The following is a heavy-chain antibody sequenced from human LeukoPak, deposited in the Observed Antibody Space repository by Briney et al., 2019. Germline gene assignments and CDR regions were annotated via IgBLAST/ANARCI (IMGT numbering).Heavy chain of an antibody. Sequence: GGSLRLSCAASGFTVSSNYMSWVRQAPGKGLEWVSVIYSDGTTTYADSLKGRFTISRDNPKSTLYLQMNSLRAEDTAVYYCARGRSGSFLDAFDIWGQGTMVTVSS. CDR2: IYSDGTT. D-gene: IGHD3-10*01. CDR3: ARGRSGSFLDAFDI. CDR1: GFTVSSNY. J-gene: IGHJ3*02. V-gene: IGHV3-53*01.